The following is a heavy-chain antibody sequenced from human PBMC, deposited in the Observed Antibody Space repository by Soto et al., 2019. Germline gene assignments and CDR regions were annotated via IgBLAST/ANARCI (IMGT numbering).Heavy chain of an antibody. J-gene: IGHJ6*02. D-gene: IGHD6-6*01. CDR2: INPNSGGT. Sequence: ASVKVSCKASGYTFTGYYMHWVRQAPGQGLEWMGWINPNSGGTNYAQKFQGRVTMTRDTSISTAYMELSRLRSDDTAVYYCPREGSSSSRGYYYYYGMDVWGQGTTVTVS. CDR3: PREGSSSSRGYYYYYGMDV. CDR1: GYTFTGYY. V-gene: IGHV1-2*02.